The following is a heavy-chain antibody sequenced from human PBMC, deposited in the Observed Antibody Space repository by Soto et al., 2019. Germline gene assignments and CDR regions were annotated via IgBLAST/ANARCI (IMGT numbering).Heavy chain of an antibody. CDR1: GYTFTRYG. CDR2: ISGYDGRT. J-gene: IGHJ3*02. V-gene: IGHV1-18*01. CDR3: ARAPTLYYYDSSGYYPDAFDI. D-gene: IGHD3-22*01. Sequence: ASVKVSCKTSGYTFTRYGISWVRQAPGQGLEWMGWISGYDGRTNFAQKVQDRVTMTTDTSTSTAYMELSSLRSEDTAVYYCARAPTLYYYDSSGYYPDAFDIWGQGTMVTVSS.